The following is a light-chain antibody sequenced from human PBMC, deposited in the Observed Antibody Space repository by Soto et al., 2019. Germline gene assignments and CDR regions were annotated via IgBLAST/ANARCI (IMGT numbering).Light chain of an antibody. J-gene: IGKJ5*01. CDR3: QQSYNSPST. CDR1: QSINTY. V-gene: IGKV1-39*01. CDR2: ATS. Sequence: DIQMTQSPSSLSASVGDRVTITCRASQSINTYLNWYQHKPGKAPKLLIYATSSLQSGVPSRFSCSGSGTDFTLVISSLHPEDFATYYCQQSYNSPSTFGQGTRLDIK.